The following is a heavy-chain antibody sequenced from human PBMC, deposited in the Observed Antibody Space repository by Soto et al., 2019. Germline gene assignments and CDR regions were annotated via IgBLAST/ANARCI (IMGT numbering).Heavy chain of an antibody. J-gene: IGHJ4*02. CDR1: GFTFGDYA. Sequence: EVQLVESGGGLVKPGRSLRLSCTASGFTFGDYAMSWFRQAPGKGLEWVGFIRSKAYGGTTEYAASVKGIFTISRDDSKSIAYLQMNSLKAEDTAVYYCTRDPLPLIAVADSYFDYWGQGTLVTVSS. V-gene: IGHV3-49*05. CDR3: TRDPLPLIAVADSYFDY. CDR2: IRSKAYGGTT. D-gene: IGHD6-19*01.